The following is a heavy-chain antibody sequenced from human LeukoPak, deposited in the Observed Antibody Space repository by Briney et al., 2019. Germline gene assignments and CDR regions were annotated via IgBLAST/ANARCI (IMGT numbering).Heavy chain of an antibody. V-gene: IGHV4-59*08. D-gene: IGHD1-26*01. CDR3: ARHLYSGRYYGIDY. Sequence: SETLSLTCSVSGGSISSYYWSWIRQPPGKELEWIGYIYDSGSTNYNPSLKSRVTISIDTSKNQFSLKLNSVTAADTAVYYCARHLYSGRYYGIDYWGQGTLVTVSS. J-gene: IGHJ4*02. CDR2: IYDSGST. CDR1: GGSISSYY.